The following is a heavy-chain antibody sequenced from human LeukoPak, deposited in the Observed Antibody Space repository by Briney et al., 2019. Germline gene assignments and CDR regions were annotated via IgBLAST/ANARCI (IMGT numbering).Heavy chain of an antibody. Sequence: SETLSLTCTVSGYSISSGYYWGWIRQPPGKGLEWIGIIYHSGSTYYNPSLKSRVTISVDTSKNQFSLKLSCVTAADTAVYYCARDYYDILTGYSWFDPWGQGTLVTVSS. CDR1: GYSISSGYY. J-gene: IGHJ5*02. V-gene: IGHV4-38-2*02. CDR3: ARDYYDILTGYSWFDP. D-gene: IGHD3-9*01. CDR2: IYHSGST.